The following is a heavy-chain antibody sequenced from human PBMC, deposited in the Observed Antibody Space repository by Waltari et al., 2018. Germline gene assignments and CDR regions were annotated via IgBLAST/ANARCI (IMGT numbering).Heavy chain of an antibody. CDR2: MMSKREII. J-gene: IGHJ6*02. CDR3: ARAGFDHQSSRYGMDV. D-gene: IGHD3-22*01. Sequence: WCRQVPGTGLGWLAWMMSKREIIYSADSVRDRVTISSGNARKSLYLDIISLRAEGTAVDYCARAGFDHQSSRYGMDVWGQGTTVTVSS. V-gene: IGHV3-48*04.